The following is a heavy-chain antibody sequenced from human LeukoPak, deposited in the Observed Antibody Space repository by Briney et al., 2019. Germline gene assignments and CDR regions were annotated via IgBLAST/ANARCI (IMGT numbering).Heavy chain of an antibody. Sequence: SETLSLTCTLSGGSIKDSDWSWIRQPAGKGLEWIGRIYINGRTNYNPSLKSRVSMSRDTSKNQFSLKLTFVTAADTAVYFCAREFYGGQPAFWGQGTLVTVSS. D-gene: IGHD4/OR15-4a*01. V-gene: IGHV4-4*07. CDR2: IYINGRT. CDR1: GGSIKDSD. J-gene: IGHJ4*02. CDR3: AREFYGGQPAF.